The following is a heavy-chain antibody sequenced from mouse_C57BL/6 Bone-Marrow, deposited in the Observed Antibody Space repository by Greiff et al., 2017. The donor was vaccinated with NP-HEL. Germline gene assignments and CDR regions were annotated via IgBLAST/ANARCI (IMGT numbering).Heavy chain of an antibody. D-gene: IGHD2-4*01. Sequence: EVQLVQSGGGLVQPGGSMKLSCAASGFTFSDAWMDWVRQSPEKGLEWVAEISHKANNHATSSAVSVKGRFTISRDDSKSSVYLQMNSIRAGDTGIYYCTWPSYYEYDSVWYFDVWGTGTTVTVSS. CDR3: TWPSYYEYDSVWYFDV. CDR1: GFTFSDAW. J-gene: IGHJ1*03. CDR2: ISHKANNHAT. V-gene: IGHV6-6*01.